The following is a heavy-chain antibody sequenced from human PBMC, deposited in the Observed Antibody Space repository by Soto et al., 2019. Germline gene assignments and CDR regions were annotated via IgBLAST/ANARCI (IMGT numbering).Heavy chain of an antibody. CDR3: GRHPNSGWLGY. J-gene: IGHJ4*02. CDR1: GGSFSGYY. Sequence: PSETLSLTCAVYGGSFSGYYWSWIRQPPGKGLEWIGEVNHSGSTNYNPSLKSRVTISVDTSKNQFSLTLTSVTAADTAVYYCGRHPNSGWLGYWGQGILVTVSS. V-gene: IGHV4-34*01. D-gene: IGHD5-12*01. CDR2: VNHSGST.